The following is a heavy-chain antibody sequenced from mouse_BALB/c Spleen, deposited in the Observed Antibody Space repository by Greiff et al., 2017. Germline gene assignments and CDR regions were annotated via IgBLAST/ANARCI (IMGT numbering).Heavy chain of an antibody. CDR3: ARATGYSCFAY. D-gene: IGHD2-3*01. V-gene: IGHV1-69*02. CDR2: IDPSDSET. CDR1: GYTFTSYW. Sequence: QVQLQQPGAELVKPGAPVKLSCKASGYTFTSYWMNWVKQRPGRGLEWIGRIDPSDSETHYNQKFKDKATLTVDKSSSTAYIQLSSLTSEDSAVYYCARATGYSCFAYWGQGALVTGSA. J-gene: IGHJ3*01.